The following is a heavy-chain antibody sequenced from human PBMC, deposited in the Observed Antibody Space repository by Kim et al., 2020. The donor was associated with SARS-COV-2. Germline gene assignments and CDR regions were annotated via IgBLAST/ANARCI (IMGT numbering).Heavy chain of an antibody. D-gene: IGHD2-15*01. CDR3: VKGYCSPSSCSAAD. CDR2: ITSNGGVT. V-gene: IGHV3-64D*06. CDR1: GFTFSLYG. J-gene: IGHJ4*02. Sequence: GGSLRLSCSASGFTFSLYGICWVRQAPGKRLEYAAAITSNGGVTYYADSVKGRFAISRDNSKNMVYLQMSSLTTEDTAVYYCVKGYCSPSSCSAADWGQGTLVSVSS.